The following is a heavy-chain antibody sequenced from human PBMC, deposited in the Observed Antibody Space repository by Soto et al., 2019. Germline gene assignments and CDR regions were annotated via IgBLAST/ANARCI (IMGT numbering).Heavy chain of an antibody. D-gene: IGHD2-15*01. J-gene: IGHJ4*02. CDR2: ISGSGGST. Sequence: AGGSLRLSCAASGFTFSSYAMSWVRQAPGKGLEWVSAISGSGGSTYYADSVKGRFTISRDNSKNTLYLQMNSLRAEDTAVYYCAKYGYGGNRYFDYWGQGTLVTVSS. CDR1: GFTFSSYA. V-gene: IGHV3-23*01. CDR3: AKYGYGGNRYFDY.